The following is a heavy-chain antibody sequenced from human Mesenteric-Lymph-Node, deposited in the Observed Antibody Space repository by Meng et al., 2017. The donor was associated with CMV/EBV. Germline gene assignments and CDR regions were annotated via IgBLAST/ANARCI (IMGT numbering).Heavy chain of an antibody. CDR2: INPNSGGT. CDR1: GYTFTGYY. J-gene: IGHJ4*02. D-gene: IGHD7-27*01. Sequence: ASVKVSCKASGYTFTGYYMHWVRQAPGQGLEWMGWINPNSGGTNYAQKFQGRVTMTRDTSISTAYMELSSLRSEDTAVYYCATHNVTGDLLGGDYWGQGTLVTVSS. V-gene: IGHV1-2*02. CDR3: ATHNVTGDLLGGDY.